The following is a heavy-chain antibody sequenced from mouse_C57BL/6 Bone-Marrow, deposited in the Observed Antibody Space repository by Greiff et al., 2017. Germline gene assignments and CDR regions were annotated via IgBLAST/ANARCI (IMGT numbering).Heavy chain of an antibody. CDR2: IYPTSGRT. V-gene: IGHV1-55*01. CDR1: GYTFTSSW. CDR3: ARWGPLERSFDY. Sequence: QVQLQQPGAELVKPGASVKMSCKASGYTFTSSWITWVKQRPGQGLEWIGDIYPTSGRTNYNEKFKSKAILTVDTSSNTAYMQLSSLTSEDSAVFYCARWGPLERSFDYGGQGTTLTVSS. J-gene: IGHJ2*01. D-gene: IGHD4-1*01.